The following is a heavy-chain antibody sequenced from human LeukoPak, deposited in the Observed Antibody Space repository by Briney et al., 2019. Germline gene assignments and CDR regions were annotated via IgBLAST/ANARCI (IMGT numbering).Heavy chain of an antibody. D-gene: IGHD3-22*01. V-gene: IGHV3-48*03. CDR3: ARSPNYYDSSGYLSHDAFDI. CDR1: GFTFSSYE. J-gene: IGHJ3*02. CDR2: ISSSGSTI. Sequence: PGGSLRLSCAASGFTFSSYEMNWVRQAPGKGLEWVSYISSSGSTIYYADSVKGRFTISRDNAKNSLYLQMNSLRAEDTAVYYCARSPNYYDSSGYLSHDAFDIWGQGTMVTVSS.